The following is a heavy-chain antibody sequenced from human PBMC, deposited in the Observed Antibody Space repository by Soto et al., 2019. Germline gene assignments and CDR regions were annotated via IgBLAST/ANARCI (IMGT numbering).Heavy chain of an antibody. CDR2: INGGNGNT. D-gene: IGHD1-26*01. CDR3: ARDDSGYSGRYSIDYFNY. V-gene: IGHV1-3*01. Sequence: ASVKVSCKSSGNTFPNYAILWVRQAPGQRPEWMGWINGGNGNTYYSENFQGRVTFTRDTSASTVYMELSSLRSEDTAIYYCARDDSGYSGRYSIDYFNYWGPG. J-gene: IGHJ4*02. CDR1: GNTFPNYA.